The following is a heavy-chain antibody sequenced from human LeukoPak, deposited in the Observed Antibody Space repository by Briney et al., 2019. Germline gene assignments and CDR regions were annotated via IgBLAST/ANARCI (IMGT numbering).Heavy chain of an antibody. V-gene: IGHV4-34*12. CDR2: ILRSGST. Sequence: PSETLSLTCAVYGGSFSCHYWTWLRQSPGKGLEWIGEILRSGSTDYNPSLKSRVAISVDTSNSHFSLQLSSVTAADTAVYYWARRAYCSSTSCYLVPTFDYWGQGTLVTVSS. CDR3: ARRAYCSSTSCYLVPTFDY. D-gene: IGHD2-2*01. CDR1: GGSFSCHY. J-gene: IGHJ4*02.